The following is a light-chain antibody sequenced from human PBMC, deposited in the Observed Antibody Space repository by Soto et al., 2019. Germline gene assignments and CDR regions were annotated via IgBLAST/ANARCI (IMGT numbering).Light chain of an antibody. Sequence: EIVMTQSPATLSVSPRERATLSCKAIQSVSDKLSWYQQKPGQAPRLLIYHASARATGIPARFSGSGSGTEFTLTISSLQSEDFAVYYCQQYSNWHTITFGQGTRLEIK. CDR1: QSVSDK. J-gene: IGKJ5*01. CDR3: QQYSNWHTIT. V-gene: IGKV3-15*01. CDR2: HAS.